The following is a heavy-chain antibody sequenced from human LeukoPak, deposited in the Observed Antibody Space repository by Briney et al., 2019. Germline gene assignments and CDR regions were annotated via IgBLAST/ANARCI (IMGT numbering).Heavy chain of an antibody. J-gene: IGHJ4*02. CDR1: GYSLTHYS. CDR3: STYFFSSDIVAPFDY. V-gene: IGHV5-51*01. Sequence: ASVTVSCKGSGYSLTHYSIGWVRQAPGKGLEWMGIIYPGYSYTRYLPTLQGQVTISADKSIRPAYLQRTRLTASRRAMCYFSTYFFSSDIVAPFDYWGQGTLVTVSS. CDR2: IYPGYSYT. D-gene: IGHD5-12*01.